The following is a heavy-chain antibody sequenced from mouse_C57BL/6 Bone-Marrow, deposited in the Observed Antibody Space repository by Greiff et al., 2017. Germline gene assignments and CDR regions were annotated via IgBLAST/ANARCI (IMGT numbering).Heavy chain of an antibody. CDR3: ARRDWNYYGSSDDY. J-gene: IGHJ2*01. V-gene: IGHV1-81*01. D-gene: IGHD1-1*01. CDR1: GYTFTSYG. CDR2: IYPRSGNT. Sequence: QVQLQQSGAELARPGASVKLSCKASGYTFTSYGISWVKQRTGQGLEWIGEIYPRSGNTYYNEKFKGKATLTADKSSSTAYMELRSLTSEDSAVYFCARRDWNYYGSSDDYWGQGTTLTGSS.